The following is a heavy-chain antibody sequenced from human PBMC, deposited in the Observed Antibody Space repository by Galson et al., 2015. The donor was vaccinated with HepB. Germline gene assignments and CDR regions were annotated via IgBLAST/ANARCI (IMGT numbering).Heavy chain of an antibody. CDR3: ARVRSQVVAGIMIPYYLDH. J-gene: IGHJ4*02. D-gene: IGHD3-16*01. Sequence: ETLSLTCEVNGESFSGYYWTWIRRPPGKGLEWIGQINHSRNPTYKPSLQRRATMSVDTSRNQFSLRLTSVTAADTAMYYCARVRSQVVAGIMIPYYLDHWGQGALVTVSS. CDR1: GESFSGYY. V-gene: IGHV4-34*01. CDR2: INHSRNP.